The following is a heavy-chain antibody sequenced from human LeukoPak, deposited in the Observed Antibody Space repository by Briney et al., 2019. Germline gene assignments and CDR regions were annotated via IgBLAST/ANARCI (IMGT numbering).Heavy chain of an antibody. CDR1: GGSISSISYY. J-gene: IGHJ4*02. D-gene: IGHD3-16*02. Sequence: NPSETLSLTCTVSGGSISSISYYWDWIRQPPGKGLEWIGSIYNSGSTYYNSSLKSRVTISIDTSKNQFSLKMSSVTAADTAVYYCARDPMITFGGVIVMGYWGQGTLVTVSS. CDR3: ARDPMITFGGVIVMGY. V-gene: IGHV4-39*07. CDR2: IYNSGST.